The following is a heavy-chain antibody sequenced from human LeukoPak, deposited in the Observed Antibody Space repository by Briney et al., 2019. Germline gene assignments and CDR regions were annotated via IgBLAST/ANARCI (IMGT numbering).Heavy chain of an antibody. Sequence: GSLRLSCAASGFSVRSNYMSWVRQSPRTRLEWVSIMYSGGSTDYADSVKGRFIISRDHSKNTLYLQMNSLRAEDTAVYYCARDRYCSGGSCYGDAFDLWGQGTMVAVSS. V-gene: IGHV3-53*01. CDR2: MYSGGST. J-gene: IGHJ3*01. D-gene: IGHD2-15*01. CDR3: ARDRYCSGGSCYGDAFDL. CDR1: GFSVRSNY.